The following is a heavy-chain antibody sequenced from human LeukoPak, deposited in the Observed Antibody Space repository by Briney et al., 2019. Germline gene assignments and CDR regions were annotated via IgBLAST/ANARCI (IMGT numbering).Heavy chain of an antibody. CDR3: ARSSPSRGYDILTGSQYDY. J-gene: IGHJ4*02. D-gene: IGHD3-9*01. V-gene: IGHV3-23*01. CDR2: IRSSGGVT. CDR1: GFTFSSYA. Sequence: GGSLRLSCAASGFTFSSYAMNWVRQAPGEGLEWVSTIRSSGGVTYYADSVKGRFTISRDNSKSTLSLQMNSLRDEDSAVYYCARSSPSRGYDILTGSQYDYWGQGTLVT.